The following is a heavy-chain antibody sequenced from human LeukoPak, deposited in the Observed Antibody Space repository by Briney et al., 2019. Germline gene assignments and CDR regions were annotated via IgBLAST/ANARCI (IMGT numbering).Heavy chain of an antibody. CDR2: ISGGGGST. J-gene: IGHJ4*02. D-gene: IGHD1-26*01. CDR3: AKGGKWDVTPFDY. Sequence: PGGSLRLSCAASGFTFTSYSMNWVRQAPGKVLKWVSTISGGGGSTYYADSVKGRFTISRDNSKNTLYLQVNSLRAEDTAVYYCAKGGKWDVTPFDYWGQGTLVTVSS. CDR1: GFTFTSYS. V-gene: IGHV3-23*01.